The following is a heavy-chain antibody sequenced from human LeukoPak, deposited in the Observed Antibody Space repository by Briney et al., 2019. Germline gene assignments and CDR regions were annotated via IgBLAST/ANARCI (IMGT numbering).Heavy chain of an antibody. CDR1: GYTFTSYD. V-gene: IGHV1-8*03. CDR2: MNPNSGNT. Sequence: GASVKVSCKASGYTFTSYDINWVRQATGQGLEWMGWMNPNSGNTGYAQKFQGRVTITRNTSISTAYMELSSLRSEDTAVYYCARGLYYYDSSGYLSYAFDIWGQGTMVTVSS. CDR3: ARGLYYYDSSGYLSYAFDI. D-gene: IGHD3-22*01. J-gene: IGHJ3*02.